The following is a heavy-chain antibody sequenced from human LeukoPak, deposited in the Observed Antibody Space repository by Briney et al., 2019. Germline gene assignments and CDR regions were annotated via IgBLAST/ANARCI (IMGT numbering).Heavy chain of an antibody. CDR1: GYSISSGHY. V-gene: IGHV4-38-2*01. J-gene: IGHJ3*02. CDR2: IYHSGST. Sequence: SETLSLTCAVSGYSISSGHYWGWIRQPPGKGVEWIGSIYHSGSTYYNPSLKSRVTISVDTSKDQFSLKLSSVTAADTAVYYCARPDKYCGGDCYSNAFDIWGQGTMVTVSS. D-gene: IGHD2-21*01. CDR3: ARPDKYCGGDCYSNAFDI.